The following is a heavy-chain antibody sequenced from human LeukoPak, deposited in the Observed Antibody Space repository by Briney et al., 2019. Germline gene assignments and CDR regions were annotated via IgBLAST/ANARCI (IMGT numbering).Heavy chain of an antibody. J-gene: IGHJ4*02. D-gene: IGHD1-26*01. CDR2: INWNGGST. V-gene: IGHV3-20*04. CDR3: ARAPSGSYGYYFDY. CDR1: GFTFDDYG. Sequence: GGSLRLSCAASGFTFDDYGMSWVRQAPGKGLEWVSGINWNGGSTGYADSVKGRFTISRDNAKNSLYLQMNSLRAEDTAVYYCARAPSGSYGYYFDYWGQGTLVTVSS.